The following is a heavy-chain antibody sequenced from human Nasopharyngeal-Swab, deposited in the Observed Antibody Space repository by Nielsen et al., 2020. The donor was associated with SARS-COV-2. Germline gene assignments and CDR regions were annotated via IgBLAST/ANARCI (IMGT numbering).Heavy chain of an antibody. V-gene: IGHV4-34*01. D-gene: IGHD5-18*01. CDR1: GESFSGYY. J-gene: IGHJ5*02. CDR2: INHSGST. CDR3: ARGPPGYSYGDNWFDP. Sequence: SETLSLTCAVYGESFSGYYWSWIRQPPGKGLEWIGEINHSGSTNYNPSLKSRVTISVDTSKNPFSLKLSSVTAADTAVYYCARGPPGYSYGDNWFDPWGQGTLVTVSS.